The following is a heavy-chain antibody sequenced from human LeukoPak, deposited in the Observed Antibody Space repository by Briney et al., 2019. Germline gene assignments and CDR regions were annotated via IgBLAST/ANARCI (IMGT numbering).Heavy chain of an antibody. D-gene: IGHD2-2*01. CDR3: AAQSSSTSFKAFDY. CDR2: IYHSGST. V-gene: IGHV4-4*02. Sequence: PSETLSLTCAVSGGSISSTNWWSWVRQPPGKGLEWIGEIYHSGSTFYNPSLRSRVTISVDKSKNQFSLKLTSVTAADTAVYYCAAQSSSTSFKAFDYWGQGTLVTVSS. J-gene: IGHJ4*02. CDR1: GGSISSTNW.